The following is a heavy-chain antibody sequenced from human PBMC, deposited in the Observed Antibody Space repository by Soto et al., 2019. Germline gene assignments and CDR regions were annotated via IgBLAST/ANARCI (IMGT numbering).Heavy chain of an antibody. CDR3: ASGTVYGSGSYPVDY. J-gene: IGHJ4*02. Sequence: QVQLVQSGAEVKKPGSSVNVSCKASGGSFSNDIISWVRQAPGQGLDWMGTIIPMFGRVNYAQKLQGRVTITADKSTSTSYMALSSLSSDDTAVYYCASGTVYGSGSYPVDYWGQGTLVTVSS. V-gene: IGHV1-69*02. CDR2: IIPMFGRV. CDR1: GGSFSNDI. D-gene: IGHD3-10*01.